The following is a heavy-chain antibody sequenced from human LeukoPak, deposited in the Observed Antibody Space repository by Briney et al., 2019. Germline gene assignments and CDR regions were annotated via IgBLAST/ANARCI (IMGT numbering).Heavy chain of an antibody. CDR1: GGSINSGDYY. CDR2: IYSPGTN. Sequence: SETLSLTCTVSGGSINSGDYYWSWIRQPAGKGLEWIGRIYSPGTNYNYNPSVKSRVTISIDTSKNQFSLKLTSVTAADTAVYYCARGIGTSYDSSRDAFDIWGQGTMVTVSS. CDR3: ARGIGTSYDSSRDAFDI. D-gene: IGHD3-22*01. J-gene: IGHJ3*02. V-gene: IGHV4-61*02.